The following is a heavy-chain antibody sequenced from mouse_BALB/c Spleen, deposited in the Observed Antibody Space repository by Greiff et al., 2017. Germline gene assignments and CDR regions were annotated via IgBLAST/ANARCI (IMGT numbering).Heavy chain of an antibody. J-gene: IGHJ4*01. Sequence: EVQLQESVTVLARPGASVKMSCKASGYSFTSYWMHWVKQRPGQGLEWIGAIYPGNSDTSYNQKFKGKAKLTAVTSASTAYMELSSLTNEDSAVYYCTSFIDYYAMDYWGQGTSVTVSS. V-gene: IGHV1-5*01. D-gene: IGHD1-1*01. CDR1: GYSFTSYW. CDR2: IYPGNSDT. CDR3: TSFIDYYAMDY.